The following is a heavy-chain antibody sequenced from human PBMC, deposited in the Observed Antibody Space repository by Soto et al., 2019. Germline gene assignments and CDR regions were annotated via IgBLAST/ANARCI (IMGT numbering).Heavy chain of an antibody. V-gene: IGHV4-59*01. CDR1: GGSISSYY. D-gene: IGHD3-22*01. J-gene: IGHJ4*02. Sequence: PSETLSLTCTVSGGSISSYYWSWIRQPPGKGLEWIGYIYYSGSTNYNPSLKSRVTISVDTSKNQFSLKLSSVTAADTAVYYCARMTYYYDSRPFDYWGQGTLVTVSS. CDR2: IYYSGST. CDR3: ARMTYYYDSRPFDY.